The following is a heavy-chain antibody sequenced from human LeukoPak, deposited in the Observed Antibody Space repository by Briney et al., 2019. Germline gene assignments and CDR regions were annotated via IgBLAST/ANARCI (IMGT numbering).Heavy chain of an antibody. D-gene: IGHD3-16*01. CDR1: GFTFSSYA. CDR3: AKEGGY. V-gene: IGHV3-30*02. CDR2: IRSDGSIK. Sequence: GGSLRLSCAASGFTFSSYAMSWVRQAPGKGLDWVTFIRSDGSIKYYADSVKGRFTISRDNSKNTLYLQMNSLRAEDTAVYYCAKEGGYWGQGTLVTVSS. J-gene: IGHJ4*02.